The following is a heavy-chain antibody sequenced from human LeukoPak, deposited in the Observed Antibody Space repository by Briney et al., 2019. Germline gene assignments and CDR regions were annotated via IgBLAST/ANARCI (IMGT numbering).Heavy chain of an antibody. CDR1: GYTFTSYA. D-gene: IGHD6-19*01. CDR2: INAGNGNT. CDR3: ARDYSSGWAGTLDY. J-gene: IGHJ4*02. V-gene: IGHV1-3*01. Sequence: ASVKVSCKASGYTFTSYAMHWVRQAPGQRLEWMGWINAGNGNTKYSQKFQGRVTITRDTSASTAYMELSSLRSEDTAVYYCARDYSSGWAGTLDYWGQGTLVTVSS.